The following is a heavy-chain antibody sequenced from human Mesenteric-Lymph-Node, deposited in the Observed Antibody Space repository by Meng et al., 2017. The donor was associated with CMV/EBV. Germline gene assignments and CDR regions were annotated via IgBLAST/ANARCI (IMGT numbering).Heavy chain of an antibody. Sequence: APGDTFTDYFIQWRRQAPGQGLEWMGWIKLNSGGTKYAQKFQGRVTMTRDTSVSTAYMVINSLRSDDTAVYYCVSYSASSLRFGPWGQGTLVTVSS. D-gene: IGHD1-26*01. CDR3: VSYSASSLRFGP. CDR1: GDTFTDYF. J-gene: IGHJ5*02. CDR2: IKLNSGGT. V-gene: IGHV1-2*02.